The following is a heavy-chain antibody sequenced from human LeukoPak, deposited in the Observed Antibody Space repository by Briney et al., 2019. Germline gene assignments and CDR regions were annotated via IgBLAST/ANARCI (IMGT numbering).Heavy chain of an antibody. V-gene: IGHV3-7*01. J-gene: IGHJ3*02. CDR3: AREGPSHSSAAFDI. Sequence: GGSLRLSCAASGFTFSIYWMSWVRQAPGKGLEWVANIKQDGSEKYYVDSVKGRFTISRDNAKNSLYLQMNSLRAEDTAVYYCAREGPSHSSAAFDIWGQGTMVTVSS. D-gene: IGHD3-22*01. CDR1: GFTFSIYW. CDR2: IKQDGSEK.